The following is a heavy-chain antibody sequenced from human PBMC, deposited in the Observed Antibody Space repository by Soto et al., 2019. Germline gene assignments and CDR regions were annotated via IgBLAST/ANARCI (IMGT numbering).Heavy chain of an antibody. CDR2: ISTGGAYM. D-gene: IGHD2-21*01. CDR1: GFTFRNYN. J-gene: IGHJ4*02. Sequence: EVQLVESGGGLVKAGGSLRLFCTASGFTFRNYNMNWVRQAPGKGLEWVSSISTGGAYMFYADSVKGRFTISRDNAQNSLFLQIDSPRAEDTAVYYCARDIAAPGGDYFDSWGQGPLVTVSS. V-gene: IGHV3-21*06. CDR3: ARDIAAPGGDYFDS.